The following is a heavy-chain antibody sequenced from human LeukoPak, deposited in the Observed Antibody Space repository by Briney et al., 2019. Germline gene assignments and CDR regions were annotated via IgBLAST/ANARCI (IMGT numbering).Heavy chain of an antibody. CDR2: IYGSGST. J-gene: IGHJ4*02. CDR1: GGSITSDNYY. D-gene: IGHD5-12*01. Sequence: PSQTLSLTCSVSGGSITSDNYYWSWIRQPAGKALEWIGRIYGSGSTNNNPSLKSRVTLSVDTSKNQFSLKLGSVTAADTAVYFCAGGSITAGHDYWGQGILVIVSS. V-gene: IGHV4-61*02. CDR3: AGGSITAGHDY.